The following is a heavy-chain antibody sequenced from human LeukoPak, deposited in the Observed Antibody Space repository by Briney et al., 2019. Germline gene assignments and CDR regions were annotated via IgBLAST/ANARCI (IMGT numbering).Heavy chain of an antibody. CDR1: GGSINSFY. Sequence: PSDTLSLTCTASGGSINSFYWSWIRQPAGKGLEWIGRIYSSGRTNYNPSLTGRVTLSVDASKSQFSLKLTSVTAADTAVYFCARGGNWFDPWGQGTLVSVSS. D-gene: IGHD3-10*01. CDR2: IYSSGRT. V-gene: IGHV4-4*07. CDR3: ARGGNWFDP. J-gene: IGHJ5*02.